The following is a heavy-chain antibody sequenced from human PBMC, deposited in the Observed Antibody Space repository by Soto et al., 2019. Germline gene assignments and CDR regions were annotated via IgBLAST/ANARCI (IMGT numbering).Heavy chain of an antibody. V-gene: IGHV1-3*01. CDR2: INAGNGNT. D-gene: IGHD4-17*01. Sequence: QAPGQRLEWMGWINAGNGNTKYSQKFQGRVTITRDTSASTAYMELSSLRSEDTAVYYCARRYGGTLDYWGQGTLVTGSS. J-gene: IGHJ4*02. CDR3: ARRYGGTLDY.